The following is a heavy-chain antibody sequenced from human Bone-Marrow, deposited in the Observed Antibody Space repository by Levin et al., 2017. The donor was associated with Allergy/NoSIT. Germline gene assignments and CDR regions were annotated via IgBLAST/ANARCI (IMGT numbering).Heavy chain of an antibody. D-gene: IGHD2-2*01. CDR2: ITASGITP. CDR1: GFTFNTYV. V-gene: IGHV3-23*01. CDR3: ARGILPAEYDL. J-gene: IGHJ5*02. Sequence: PGGSLRLSCAASGFTFNTYVMTWVRQAPGRGLEWISTITASGITPYYADSVKGRFTISRENSDNTLYLQLSRLTAEDTAMYYCARGILPAEYDLWGQGTLVTVSS.